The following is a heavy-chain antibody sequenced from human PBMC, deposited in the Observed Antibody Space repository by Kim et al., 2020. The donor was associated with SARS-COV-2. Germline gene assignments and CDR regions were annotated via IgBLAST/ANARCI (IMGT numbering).Heavy chain of an antibody. Sequence: ASVKVSCKASGYTFTSYAMHWVRQAPGQRLEWMGWINAGNGNTKYSQKFQGRVTITRDTSASTAYMELSSLRSEDTAVYYCARGSPITMVRGNDFDYWGQDPLLTVSS. V-gene: IGHV1-3*01. CDR3: ARGSPITMVRGNDFDY. CDR2: INAGNGNT. CDR1: GYTFTSYA. D-gene: IGHD3-10*01. J-gene: IGHJ4*02.